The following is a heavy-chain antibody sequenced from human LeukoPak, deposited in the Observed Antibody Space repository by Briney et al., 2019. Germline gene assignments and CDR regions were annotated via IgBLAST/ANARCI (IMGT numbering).Heavy chain of an antibody. J-gene: IGHJ6*02. CDR3: ARDSDWLLWADYYYGMDV. CDR2: IGSSGSTI. CDR1: GFTFSDYY. V-gene: IGHV3-11*01. D-gene: IGHD3-9*01. Sequence: KTGGSLRLSCAASGFTFSDYYMSWIRQAPGKGLEWVSYIGSSGSTIYYADSVKGRFTISRDNAKNSLYLQMNSLRAEDTAVYYCARDSDWLLWADYYYGMDVWGQGTTVTVSS.